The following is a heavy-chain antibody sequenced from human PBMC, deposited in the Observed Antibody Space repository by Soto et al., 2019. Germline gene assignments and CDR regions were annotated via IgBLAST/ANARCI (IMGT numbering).Heavy chain of an antibody. V-gene: IGHV3-48*03. Sequence: GGSLRLSCAASGFTFSHYEMNWVRQAPGKGLEWLSSITISGRTIYYAVSVRGRFTISRDDAKSSLFLQMNSLRAEDTAVYYCARDKGLAAAGNVYYGMDVWGQGTPVTVSS. CDR1: GFTFSHYE. CDR3: ARDKGLAAAGNVYYGMDV. J-gene: IGHJ6*02. D-gene: IGHD6-13*01. CDR2: ITISGRTI.